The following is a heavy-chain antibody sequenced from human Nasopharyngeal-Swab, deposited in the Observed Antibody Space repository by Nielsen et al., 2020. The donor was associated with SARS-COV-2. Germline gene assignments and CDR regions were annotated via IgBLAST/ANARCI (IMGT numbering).Heavy chain of an antibody. J-gene: IGHJ6*02. CDR1: GFTFSNFA. CDR2: ISGDSDST. D-gene: IGHD5-12*01. Sequence: GGSLRLTCAASGFTFSNFAMSWVRQAPGKGLEWVSVISGDSDSTYYTDPVRGRFTISRDNSKNPLNLQMNNLRAEDTAIYYCAKDRDSGDDSEEYYHYYGMDVWGQGTTVTVSS. V-gene: IGHV3-23*01. CDR3: AKDRDSGDDSEEYYHYYGMDV.